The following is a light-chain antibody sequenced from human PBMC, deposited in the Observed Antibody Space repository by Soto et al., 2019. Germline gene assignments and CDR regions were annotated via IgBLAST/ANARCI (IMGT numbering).Light chain of an antibody. V-gene: IGLV2-11*01. J-gene: IGLJ1*01. CDR1: SGDIGVYDS. CDR2: DVN. Sequence: QSALTQPRSVSGSPGQSVSISCTGTSGDIGVYDSVSWYQQYPGKAPTVVIYDVNKRPSGVPDRFSGSKSDNTASLTISGLQAEDEADYYCQSYDNSLSVYVFGTGTKVTV. CDR3: QSYDNSLSVYV.